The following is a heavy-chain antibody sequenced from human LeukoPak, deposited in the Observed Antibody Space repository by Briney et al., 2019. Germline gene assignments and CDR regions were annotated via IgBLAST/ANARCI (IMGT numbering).Heavy chain of an antibody. CDR1: GYTFTSYG. J-gene: IGHJ4*02. CDR3: AGGPPQWLAGY. V-gene: IGHV1-18*01. CDR2: ISAYNGNT. D-gene: IGHD6-19*01. Sequence: ASVKVSYKASGYTFTSYGISWARQAPGQGLEWMGWISAYNGNTNYAQKLQGRVTMTTDTSTSTAYMELRSLRSDDTAVYYCAGGPPQWLAGYWGQGTLVTVSS.